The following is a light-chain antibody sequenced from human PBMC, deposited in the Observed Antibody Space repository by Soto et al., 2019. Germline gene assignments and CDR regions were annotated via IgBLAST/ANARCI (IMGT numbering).Light chain of an antibody. CDR1: QSVSSSY. CDR2: GAS. CDR3: QQYGSSPLT. J-gene: IGKJ4*01. Sequence: EIVLTQSPGTLSLSPGERATLSCRASQSVSSSYLAWYQQEPGQAPRLLIYGASSRTTGLPDRFSGSGSGTDFTLAISRLEPEDFAVYYCQQYGSSPLTFGGGTKVDIK. V-gene: IGKV3-20*01.